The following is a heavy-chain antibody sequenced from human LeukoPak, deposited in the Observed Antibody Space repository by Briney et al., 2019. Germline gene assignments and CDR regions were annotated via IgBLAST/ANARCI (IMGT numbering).Heavy chain of an antibody. V-gene: IGHV4-59*01. Sequence: PSETLSLTCTVSGGSISSYYWSWLRQPPGKGLEWIGYIYYSGSTNYNPSLKSRVTISVDTSKNQFSLKLSSVTAADAAVYYCARVRYFDWLLSGDNWFDPWGQGTLVTVSS. CDR1: GGSISSYY. CDR2: IYYSGST. D-gene: IGHD3-9*01. J-gene: IGHJ5*02. CDR3: ARVRYFDWLLSGDNWFDP.